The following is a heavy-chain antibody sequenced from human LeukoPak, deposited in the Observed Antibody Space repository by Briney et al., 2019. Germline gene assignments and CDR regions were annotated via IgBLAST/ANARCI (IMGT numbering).Heavy chain of an antibody. CDR3: AKEYTTSWFTSLN. Sequence: GGSLRLSCAASGFTLSTHSMSWVRQAPGKGLEWVSGIGDNGAKTYYADFVKGRFTISRDNSKKTLYLQMNSLRAEDTGVYYCAKEYTTSWFTSLNWGQGTLVTVSS. V-gene: IGHV3-23*01. J-gene: IGHJ4*02. CDR1: GFTLSTHS. D-gene: IGHD6-13*01. CDR2: IGDNGAKT.